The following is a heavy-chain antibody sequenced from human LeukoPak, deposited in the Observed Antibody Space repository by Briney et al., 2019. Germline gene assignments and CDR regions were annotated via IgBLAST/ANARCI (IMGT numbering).Heavy chain of an antibody. J-gene: IGHJ5*02. CDR2: ISSSSSYI. V-gene: IGHV3-21*01. D-gene: IGHD3-22*01. Sequence: PGGSLRLSCAASGFTFSSYWMNWVRQAPGKGLEWVSSISSSSSYIYYADSVKGRFTISRDNAKNSLYLQMNSLRAEDTAVYYCARDLRGVNYYDSSGPRFDPWGQGTLVTVSS. CDR3: ARDLRGVNYYDSSGPRFDP. CDR1: GFTFSSYW.